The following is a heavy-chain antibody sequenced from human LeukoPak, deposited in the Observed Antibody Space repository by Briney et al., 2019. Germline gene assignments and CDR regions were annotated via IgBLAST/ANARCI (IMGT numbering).Heavy chain of an antibody. CDR1: GFTFSSYA. D-gene: IGHD6-19*01. J-gene: IGHJ4*02. V-gene: IGHV3-23*01. CDR2: ISGSGGSA. CDR3: AKGPYSSGWYGGDY. Sequence: GGSLRLSCAASGFTFSSYAMSWVRQAPGKGLEWVSAISGSGGSAYYADSVKGRFTISRDNSKNTLYLQMNSLRAEDTAVYYCAKGPYSSGWYGGDYWGQGTLVTVSS.